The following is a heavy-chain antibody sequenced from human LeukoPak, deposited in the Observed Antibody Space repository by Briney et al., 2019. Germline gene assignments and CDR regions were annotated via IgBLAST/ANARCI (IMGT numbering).Heavy chain of an antibody. CDR2: INHSGST. V-gene: IGHV4-34*01. CDR1: GGSFSGYY. CDR3: ARGPFYYDRDTDAFDI. D-gene: IGHD3-22*01. Sequence: PSETLSLTCAVYGGSFSGYYWSWIRQPPGKGLEWIGEINHSGSTNYNPSLKSRVTISVDTSKNQFSLRLSSVTAADTAVYYCARGPFYYDRDTDAFDIWGQGTMVTVSS. J-gene: IGHJ3*02.